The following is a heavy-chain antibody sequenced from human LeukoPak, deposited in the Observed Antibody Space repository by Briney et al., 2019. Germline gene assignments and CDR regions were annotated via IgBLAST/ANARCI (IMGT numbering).Heavy chain of an antibody. CDR3: ARGIQYCSGGSCYAGPRFSWFDP. CDR2: ICYSGST. CDR1: GGSISSGGYY. D-gene: IGHD2-15*01. J-gene: IGHJ5*02. V-gene: IGHV4-31*03. Sequence: PAQTLSLTCTVSGGSISSGGYYWSWIRQHPRRGLEWIGYICYSGSTYYNPSLKSRVTISVDTSKNQFSLKLSSVTAADTAVYYCARGIQYCSGGSCYAGPRFSWFDPWGQGTLVTVSS.